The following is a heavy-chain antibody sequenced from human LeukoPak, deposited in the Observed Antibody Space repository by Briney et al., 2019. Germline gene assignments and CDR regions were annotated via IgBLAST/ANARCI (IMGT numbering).Heavy chain of an antibody. V-gene: IGHV3-74*01. Sequence: GGSLRLSCVASGFSFSTYWMHWVRQAPGKGLVWVSRIDNGGTTTLYADSVRGRFTISRDNAKNTLYLQMNSLRAEDTAVYYCASPDPDFWNWGQGTLVTVSS. CDR2: IDNGGTTT. CDR1: GFSFSTYW. CDR3: ASPDPDFWN. J-gene: IGHJ4*02. D-gene: IGHD3-3*01.